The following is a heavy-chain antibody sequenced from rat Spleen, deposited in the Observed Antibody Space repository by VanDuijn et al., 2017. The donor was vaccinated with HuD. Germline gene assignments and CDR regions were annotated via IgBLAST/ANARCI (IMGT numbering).Heavy chain of an antibody. Sequence: EVQLVESGGGLVQPGRSLKISCAASGFTFSDFYMAWVRQAPKKGLEWVATIIYDGSSTYYRDSVKGRFTISRDNAKSTLYLQMDSLRSEDTATYYCARQGTGSYWYFDFWGPGTMVTVSS. CDR2: IIYDGSST. CDR3: ARQGTGSYWYFDF. V-gene: IGHV5-7*01. J-gene: IGHJ1*01. CDR1: GFTFSDFY. D-gene: IGHD5-1*01.